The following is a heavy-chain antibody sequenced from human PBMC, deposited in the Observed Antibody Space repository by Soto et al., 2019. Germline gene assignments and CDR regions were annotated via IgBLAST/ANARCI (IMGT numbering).Heavy chain of an antibody. CDR3: ATWTWLVPFDY. J-gene: IGHJ4*02. CDR2: INAGNGYT. V-gene: IGHV1-3*01. Sequence: QVQLVQSGAEVKKPGASVKVSCKASGYTFTSYVIHWVRQAPGQRLEWMGWINAGNGYTKYSQKFQGRVTITRDTSASTAYMELNSLRSEDTAVYYRATWTWLVPFDYWGQGTLVTVSS. CDR1: GYTFTSYV. D-gene: IGHD6-19*01.